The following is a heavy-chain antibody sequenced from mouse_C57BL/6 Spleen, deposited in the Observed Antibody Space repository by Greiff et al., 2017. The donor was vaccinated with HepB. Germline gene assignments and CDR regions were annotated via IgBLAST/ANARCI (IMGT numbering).Heavy chain of an antibody. D-gene: IGHD2-5*01. V-gene: IGHV2-6-1*01. CDR3: ARHQSNYDWYFDV. CDR2: IWSDGST. CDR1: GFSLTSYG. J-gene: IGHJ1*03. Sequence: VQLQQSGPGLVAPSQSLSITCTVSGFSLTSYGVHWVRQPPGKGLEWLVVIWSDGSTTYNSALKSRLSISKDNSKSQVFLKMNSRQTDDTAMYYRARHQSNYDWYFDVWGTGTTVTVSS.